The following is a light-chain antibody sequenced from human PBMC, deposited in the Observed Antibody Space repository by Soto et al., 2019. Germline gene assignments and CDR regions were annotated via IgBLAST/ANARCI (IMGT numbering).Light chain of an antibody. CDR1: RSDVGTYNY. CDR2: EVS. J-gene: IGLJ1*01. V-gene: IGLV2-8*01. Sequence: QSVLTQPPSASGSPGQSVTISCTGTRSDVGTYNYVSWYQQRPGKAPKLIIYEVSKRPSGVPDRFSGSKSGNTASLTVSGLQAEDEADYYCSSYAGRNNFYVFGTGTKVTVL. CDR3: SSYAGRNNFYV.